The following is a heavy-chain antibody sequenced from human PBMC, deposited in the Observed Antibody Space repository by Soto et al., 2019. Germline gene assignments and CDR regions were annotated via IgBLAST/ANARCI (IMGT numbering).Heavy chain of an antibody. CDR3: AKHLGISYSGGLDN. J-gene: IGHJ4*02. D-gene: IGHD1-26*01. V-gene: IGHV3-23*01. CDR2: IHAGGGVT. CDR1: GFTFSNYI. Sequence: EVQLLESGGGLVQPGGSLRLSCAASGFTFSNYIMNWVRQFPGKGLEWVSAIHAGGGVTFYADSVKGRFTISRDDSRNTLYLQMDSLTAEASAVYYCAKHLGISYSGGLDNWGQGTRITVSS.